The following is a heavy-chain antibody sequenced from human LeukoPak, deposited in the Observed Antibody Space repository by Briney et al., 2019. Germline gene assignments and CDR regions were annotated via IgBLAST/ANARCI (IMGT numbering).Heavy chain of an antibody. V-gene: IGHV5-51*01. CDR1: GYNFTTYW. Sequence: GESLKFSCKGAGYNFTTYWIGWVRQMSGKGLEWMGIIYPGDSNTRYSPSFQGQVTIPADKSISTAYLQWSSLKASDTAMYYCARFPPYSSRLFDHWGRGTLVTVSS. CDR2: IYPGDSNT. CDR3: ARFPPYSSRLFDH. J-gene: IGHJ4*02. D-gene: IGHD6-13*01.